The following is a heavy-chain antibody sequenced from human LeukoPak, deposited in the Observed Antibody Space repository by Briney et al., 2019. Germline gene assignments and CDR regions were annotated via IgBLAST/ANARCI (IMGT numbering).Heavy chain of an antibody. V-gene: IGHV4-59*12. CDR2: IYYSGST. Sequence: SETLSLTCTVSGGSISSYYWSWIRQPPGKGLEWIGYIYYSGSTNYNPSLKSRVTISVDTSKNQFSLKLSSVTAADTAVYYCASGYYYDSSGYYYADAFDIWGQGTMVTVSS. D-gene: IGHD3-22*01. CDR1: GGSISSYY. J-gene: IGHJ3*02. CDR3: ASGYYYDSSGYYYADAFDI.